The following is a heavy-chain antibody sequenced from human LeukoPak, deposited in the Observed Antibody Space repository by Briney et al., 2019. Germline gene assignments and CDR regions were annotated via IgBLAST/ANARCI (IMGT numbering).Heavy chain of an antibody. V-gene: IGHV1-46*01. CDR2: INPSGGST. J-gene: IGHJ2*01. Sequence: GASVKVSCKASGYTFTSYYMHWVRQAPGQGLEWMGIINPSGGSTSYAQKFQGRVTITTDESTSTAYMELSSLRSEDTAVYYCARALVDYGDYWYFDLWGRGTLVTVSS. D-gene: IGHD4-17*01. CDR1: GYTFTSYY. CDR3: ARALVDYGDYWYFDL.